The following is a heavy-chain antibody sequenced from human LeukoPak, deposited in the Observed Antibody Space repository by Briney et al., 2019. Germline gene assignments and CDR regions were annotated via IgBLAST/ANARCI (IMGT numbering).Heavy chain of an antibody. CDR2: INWNSGSI. Sequence: GGSLRLSCAASGFTFDDYAMHWVRQAPGKGLEWVSGINWNSGSIGYADSVKGRFTISRDNAKNSLYLQMNSLRAEDTALYYCAKDFTSIPAAGDYWGQGTLVTVSS. CDR1: GFTFDDYA. J-gene: IGHJ4*02. V-gene: IGHV3-9*01. CDR3: AKDFTSIPAAGDY. D-gene: IGHD6-25*01.